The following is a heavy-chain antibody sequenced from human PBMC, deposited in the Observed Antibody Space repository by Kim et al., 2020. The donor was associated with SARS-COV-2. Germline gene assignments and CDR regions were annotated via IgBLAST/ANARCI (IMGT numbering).Heavy chain of an antibody. CDR2: IYYSGST. CDR1: GGSISSSSYY. CDR3: ARLRRDSTFDY. Sequence: SETLSLTCTVSGGSISSSSYYWGWIRQPPGKGLEWIGSIYYSGSTYYNPSLKSRVTISVDTSKNQFSLKLSSVTAADTAVYYCARLRRDSTFDYWGQGTLVTVSS. D-gene: IGHD3-10*01. V-gene: IGHV4-39*01. J-gene: IGHJ4*02.